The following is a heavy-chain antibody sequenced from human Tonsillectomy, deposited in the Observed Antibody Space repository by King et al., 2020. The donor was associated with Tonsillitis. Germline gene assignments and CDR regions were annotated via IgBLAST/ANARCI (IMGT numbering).Heavy chain of an antibody. J-gene: IGHJ5*02. D-gene: IGHD2-2*01. CDR3: ATSTTYHSPDCSSSSCPNWFDP. Sequence: VQLQQWGAGLLKPSETLSLTCAVYGGSFSGYSWSWIRQPPGKGLEWIGEINHSGSTNYNPSLKSRVTMSVDTSKNQFSRKLSSVTAADTAVYYCATSTTYHSPDCSSSSCPNWFDPWGQGTLVTVSS. CDR2: INHSGST. V-gene: IGHV4-34*01. CDR1: GGSFSGYS.